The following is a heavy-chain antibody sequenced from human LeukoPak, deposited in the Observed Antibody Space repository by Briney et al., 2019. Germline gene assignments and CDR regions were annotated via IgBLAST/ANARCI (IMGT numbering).Heavy chain of an antibody. CDR2: ISGSGGST. CDR3: ARDRGKWAAAGTY. Sequence: GGSLRLSCAASGFTFNNYAMSWVRQAPGKGLEWVSTISGSGGSTYYADSVKGRFTISRDNSKNTLYLQMNSLRAEDTAVYYCARDRGKWAAAGTYWGQGTLVTVSS. CDR1: GFTFNNYA. J-gene: IGHJ4*02. V-gene: IGHV3-23*01. D-gene: IGHD6-13*01.